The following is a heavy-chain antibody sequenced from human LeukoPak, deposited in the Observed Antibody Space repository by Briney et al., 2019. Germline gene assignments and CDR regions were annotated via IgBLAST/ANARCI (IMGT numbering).Heavy chain of an antibody. CDR2: ISSHGGST. V-gene: IGHV3-64*02. J-gene: IGHJ4*02. D-gene: IGHD2/OR15-2a*01. CDR3: ARGRDNSPFDY. CDR1: GFTFSRYA. Sequence: GGSLRLSCVASGFTFSRYAIHWVRQAPGKGLEYVSTISSHGGSTYYADSVKGRFTISRDNSKNTLYLQMGSLRAEDMAVYYCARGRDNSPFDYWGQGTLVTVSS.